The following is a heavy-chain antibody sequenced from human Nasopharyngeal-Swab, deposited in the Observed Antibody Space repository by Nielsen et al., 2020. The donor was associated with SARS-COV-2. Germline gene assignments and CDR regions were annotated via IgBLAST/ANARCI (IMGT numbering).Heavy chain of an antibody. D-gene: IGHD3-10*01. J-gene: IGHJ6*02. CDR2: IFSNDEK. CDR3: ARLWQRSWFGESNYYGMDV. V-gene: IGHV2-26*01. Sequence: RQAPGKALEWLAHIFSNDEKSYSTFLKSRLTISKDTSKSQVVLTMTNMDPVDTATYYCARLWQRSWFGESNYYGMDVWGQGTTVTVSS.